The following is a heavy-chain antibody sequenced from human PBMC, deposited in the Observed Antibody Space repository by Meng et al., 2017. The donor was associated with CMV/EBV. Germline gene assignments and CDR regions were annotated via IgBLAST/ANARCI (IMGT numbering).Heavy chain of an antibody. D-gene: IGHD3-9*01. V-gene: IGHV3-30*02. Sequence: GESLKISCAASGFTFRTYGMHWVRQAPGKGLEWVAFIRYDANTKWYADSVKGRFTISRDNSRNILYLQMSSLRTDDTAVYYCAKESSTTTSGAGGTYDIFDSWGQGALVTVSS. CDR3: AKESSTTTSGAGGTYDIFDS. CDR2: IRYDANTK. CDR1: GFTFRTYG. J-gene: IGHJ5*01.